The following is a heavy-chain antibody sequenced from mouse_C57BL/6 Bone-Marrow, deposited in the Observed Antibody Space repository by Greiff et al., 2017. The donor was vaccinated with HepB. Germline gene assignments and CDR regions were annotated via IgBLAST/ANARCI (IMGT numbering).Heavy chain of an antibody. Sequence: EVKLMESGGGLVKPGGSLKLSCAASGFTFSSYTMSWVRQTPEKRLEWVATISGGGGNTYYPDSVKGRFTISRDNAKNTLYLQMSSLRSEDTALYYCARQDLFAYWGQGTLVTVSA. V-gene: IGHV5-9*01. CDR3: ARQDLFAY. CDR1: GFTFSSYT. CDR2: ISGGGGNT. J-gene: IGHJ3*01.